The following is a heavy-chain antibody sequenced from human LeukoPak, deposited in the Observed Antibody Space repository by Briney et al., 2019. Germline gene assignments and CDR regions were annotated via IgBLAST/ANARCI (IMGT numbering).Heavy chain of an antibody. V-gene: IGHV3-11*01. D-gene: IGHD6-13*01. CDR3: ARNDIAAAHCMDV. J-gene: IGHJ6*02. Sequence: GGSLRLSCAASGFTFSYYSMSWIRQAPGKGLEWVSYISSSGSTIYYADSVKGRFTISRDNAKNSVYLQMNSLRAEDTAVYYCARNDIAAAHCMDVWGQGTTVTVSS. CDR1: GFTFSYYS. CDR2: ISSSGSTI.